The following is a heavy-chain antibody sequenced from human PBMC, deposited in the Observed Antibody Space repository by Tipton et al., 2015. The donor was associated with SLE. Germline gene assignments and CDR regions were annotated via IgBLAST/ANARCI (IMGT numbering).Heavy chain of an antibody. CDR1: GFTFSSYA. J-gene: IGHJ3*02. Sequence: SLRLSCVASGFTFSSYAMHWVRQAPGKGLEWVAVISYDGSNKYYADSVKGRFTISRDNSKNTLYLQMNSLRAEDTAVYFCARGASALDIWGQGTMVTVSS. CDR2: ISYDGSNK. V-gene: IGHV3-30*04. D-gene: IGHD5-12*01. CDR3: ARGASALDI.